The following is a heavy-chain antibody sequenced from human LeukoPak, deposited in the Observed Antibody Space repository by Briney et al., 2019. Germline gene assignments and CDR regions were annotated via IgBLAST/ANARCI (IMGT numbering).Heavy chain of an antibody. Sequence: ASVKVSCKASGYTFTSYAMHWVRQAPGQRLEWMGWINAGNGNTKYSQKFQGRVTITRDTSASTAYMELSSLRSEDTAVYYCARGRMVRGVIIIYNSFDPWGQGTLVTVSS. CDR1: GYTFTSYA. CDR3: ARGRMVRGVIIIYNSFDP. V-gene: IGHV1-3*01. D-gene: IGHD3-10*01. CDR2: INAGNGNT. J-gene: IGHJ5*02.